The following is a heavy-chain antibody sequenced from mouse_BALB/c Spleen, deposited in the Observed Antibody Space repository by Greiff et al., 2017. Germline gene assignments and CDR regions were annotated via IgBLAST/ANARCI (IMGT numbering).Heavy chain of an antibody. CDR3: ARGSYDGYPYYAMDY. CDR1: GFTFSSYG. V-gene: IGHV5-6-3*01. J-gene: IGHJ4*01. D-gene: IGHD2-3*01. CDR2: INSNGGST. Sequence: EVQVVESGGGLVQPGGSLKLSCAASGFTFSSYGMSWVRQTPDKRLELVATINSNGGSTYYPDSVKGRFTISRDNAKNTLYLQMSSLKSEDTAMYYCARGSYDGYPYYAMDYWGQGTSVTVSS.